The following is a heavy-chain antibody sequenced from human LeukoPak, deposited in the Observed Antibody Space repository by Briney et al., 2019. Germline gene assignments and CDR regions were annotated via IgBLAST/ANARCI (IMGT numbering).Heavy chain of an antibody. Sequence: GGSLRLSCAASGFTFSSYEMNWVRQAPGKGLEWVSYISSSGSTIYYADSVKGRFTISRDNAKNSLYLQMNSLRVEDTAVYYCARDSPRPPTYYYDSSDFWGQGTLVTVSS. CDR1: GFTFSSYE. V-gene: IGHV3-48*03. CDR3: ARDSPRPPTYYYDSSDF. J-gene: IGHJ4*02. D-gene: IGHD3-22*01. CDR2: ISSSGSTI.